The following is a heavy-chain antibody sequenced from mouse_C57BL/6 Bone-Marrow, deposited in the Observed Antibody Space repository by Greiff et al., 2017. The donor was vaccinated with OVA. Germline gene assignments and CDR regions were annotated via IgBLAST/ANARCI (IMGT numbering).Heavy chain of an antibody. CDR2: IYPRSGNT. CDR1: GYTFTSYG. D-gene: IGHD1-1*01. J-gene: IGHJ4*01. Sequence: QVQLKQSGAELARPGASVKLSCKASGYTFTSYGISWVKQRTGQGLEWIGEIYPRSGNTYYNEKFKGKATLTADKSSSTAYMELRSLTSEDSAVYFCARQRLLFYAMDYWGQGTSVTVSS. V-gene: IGHV1-81*01. CDR3: ARQRLLFYAMDY.